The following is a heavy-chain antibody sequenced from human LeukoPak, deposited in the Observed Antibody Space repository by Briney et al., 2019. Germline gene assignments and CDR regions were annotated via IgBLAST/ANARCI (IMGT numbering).Heavy chain of an antibody. D-gene: IGHD3-22*01. CDR3: AKGSYYDSSGSFYFDY. CDR1: GFTFSSYA. Sequence: GGSLRLSCTVSGFTFSSYAMSWVRQAPGKGLEWVSGISGSGDNTYYADSVKGRFTISRDNSKNTLYVQVNSLGTEDTAAYYCAKGSYYDSSGSFYFDYWGQGTLVTVSS. J-gene: IGHJ4*02. CDR2: ISGSGDNT. V-gene: IGHV3-23*01.